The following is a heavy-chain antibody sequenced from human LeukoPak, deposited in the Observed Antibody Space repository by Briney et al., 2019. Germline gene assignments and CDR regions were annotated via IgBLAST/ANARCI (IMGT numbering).Heavy chain of an antibody. CDR3: ARGMGHCSSTSCYKGEDY. V-gene: IGHV1-46*02. J-gene: IGHJ4*02. Sequence: ASVKVSCKASGYTVNSYYMRWVRQAPGQGLEWMGIINPSGGSTSYAQKFQGRVTMTRDTSTSTVYMELSSLRSEDTAVYYCARGMGHCSSTSCYKGEDYWGQGTLVTVSS. CDR2: INPSGGST. CDR1: GYTVNSYY. D-gene: IGHD2-2*02.